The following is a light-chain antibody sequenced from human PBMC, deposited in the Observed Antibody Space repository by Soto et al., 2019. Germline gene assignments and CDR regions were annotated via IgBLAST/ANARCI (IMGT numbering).Light chain of an antibody. CDR2: RNN. CDR1: SSNIGSNY. J-gene: IGLJ3*02. V-gene: IGLV1-47*01. Sequence: QSALTQPPSASGTPGQRVTISCSASSSNIGSNYVYWYQQLPGTAPKLLIYRNNQRPSGVPDRFSGSKSGTSASLAISGLRSEDEADYYCAAWDDSLSGPVFGGGTKLTVL. CDR3: AAWDDSLSGPV.